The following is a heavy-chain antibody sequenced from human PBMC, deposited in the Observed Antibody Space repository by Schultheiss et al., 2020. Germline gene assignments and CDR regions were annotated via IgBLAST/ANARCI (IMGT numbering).Heavy chain of an antibody. CDR1: GFTFSSYW. D-gene: IGHD2-15*01. V-gene: IGHV3-7*01. J-gene: IGHJ6*02. CDR2: IKQDGSEK. CDR3: ARRGAGWSYSIYYYGMDV. Sequence: GGSLRLSCAASGFTFSSYWMSWVRQAPGKGLEWVANIKQDGSEKYYADSVKGRFTISRDNSKNTLYLQMNSLRAEDTAVYYCARRGAGWSYSIYYYGMDVWGQGTTVTVSS.